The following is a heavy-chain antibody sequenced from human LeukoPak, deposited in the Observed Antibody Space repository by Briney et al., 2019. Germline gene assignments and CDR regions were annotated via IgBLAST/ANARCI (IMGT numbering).Heavy chain of an antibody. CDR3: ARPTRLRRTQDAFDI. J-gene: IGHJ3*02. Sequence: KPSETLSLTCTVSGGSISSSSYYWGWIRQPPGKGLEWIGSMYYSGSTYYNASLKSRVTISVDTSKNQFSLKLSSVTAADTAVYYCARPTRLRRTQDAFDIWGQGTMVTVSS. CDR1: GGSISSSSYY. V-gene: IGHV4-39*01. CDR2: MYYSGST. D-gene: IGHD2-2*01.